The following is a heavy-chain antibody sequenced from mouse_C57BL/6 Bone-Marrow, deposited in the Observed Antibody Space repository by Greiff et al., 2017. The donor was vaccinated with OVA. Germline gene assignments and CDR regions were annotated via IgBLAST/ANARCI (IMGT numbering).Heavy chain of an antibody. CDR1: GFTFSDYG. CDR2: ISSGSSTI. Sequence: EVMLVESGGGLVKPGGSLKLSCAASGFTFSDYGMHWVRQAPEQGLEWVAYISSGSSTIYYADTVKGRFTISIDNARNTLFLQKTSLRSEDTAMNCCARDYYGSNHYWNYDVWGKGTTVTVSS. V-gene: IGHV5-17*01. CDR3: ARDYYGSNHYWNYDV. D-gene: IGHD1-1*01. J-gene: IGHJ1*03.